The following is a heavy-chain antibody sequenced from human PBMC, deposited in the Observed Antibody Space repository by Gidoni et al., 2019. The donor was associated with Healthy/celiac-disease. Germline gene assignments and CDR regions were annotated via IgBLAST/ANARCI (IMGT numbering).Heavy chain of an antibody. CDR3: AKEDHGSGSYGYYFDY. J-gene: IGHJ4*02. CDR2: IGSGGTT. Sequence: EVQLLESGGVLVQPGGSLRLSCAASGFTFSSYAMSWVRQPPGKGLEWVSAIGSGGTTYYADSVKGRFTISRDNSKNTLYLQMNSLGAEDTAVYYCAKEDHGSGSYGYYFDYWGQGTLVTVSS. CDR1: GFTFSSYA. D-gene: IGHD3-10*01. V-gene: IGHV3-23*01.